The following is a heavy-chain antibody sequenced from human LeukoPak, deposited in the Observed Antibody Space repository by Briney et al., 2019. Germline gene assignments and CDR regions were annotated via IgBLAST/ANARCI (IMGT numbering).Heavy chain of an antibody. Sequence: SVKVSCKASGGTFSSYAISWVRQAPGQGLEWMGGIIPIFGTANYAQKFQGRVTITADKSTSTAYMELSSLRSEDTAVYYCARASPNYYGSGSLDYWGQGTLVTVSS. V-gene: IGHV1-69*06. CDR1: GGTFSSYA. D-gene: IGHD3-10*01. J-gene: IGHJ4*02. CDR2: IIPIFGTA. CDR3: ARASPNYYGSGSLDY.